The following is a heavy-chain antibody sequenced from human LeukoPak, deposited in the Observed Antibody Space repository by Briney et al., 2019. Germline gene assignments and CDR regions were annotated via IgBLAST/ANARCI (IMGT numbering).Heavy chain of an antibody. Sequence: PSETLSLTCAVYGGSFSGYYWSWIRQPPGKGLEWIGEINHSGSTNYNPSLKSRVTISVDTSKNQFSLKLSSVTAADTAVYYCARGNYDFWSGYYSQPYYYGMDVWGQGTTVTVSS. V-gene: IGHV4-34*01. CDR3: ARGNYDFWSGYYSQPYYYGMDV. J-gene: IGHJ6*02. CDR1: GGSFSGYY. CDR2: INHSGST. D-gene: IGHD3-3*01.